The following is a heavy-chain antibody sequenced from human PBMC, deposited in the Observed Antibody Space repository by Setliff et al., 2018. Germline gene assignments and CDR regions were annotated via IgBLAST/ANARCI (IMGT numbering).Heavy chain of an antibody. CDR3: AKDGGRSSWYPAYYYYGMDV. CDR2: IHWNGDNT. V-gene: IGHV3-20*04. CDR1: GFTFKDHG. J-gene: IGHJ6*02. Sequence: GGSLRLSCVGSGFTFKDHGMSWVRQVPGKGLEWVSGIHWNGDNTGYADSVKGRFTITRDNSKNTLYLQMNSLRAEDTAVYYCAKDGGRSSWYPAYYYYGMDVWGQGTTVTVSS. D-gene: IGHD6-13*01.